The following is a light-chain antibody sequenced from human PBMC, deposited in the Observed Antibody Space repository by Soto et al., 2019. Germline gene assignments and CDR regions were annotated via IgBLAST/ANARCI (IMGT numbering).Light chain of an antibody. Sequence: QAVVTQSSSASASLGSSVKLTCTLSSGHRNYIIAWHQQQPGKAPRYLMKVESSGTFHKGSGVPDRFSGYRSGADRYLTISNLQYEDDDDYYCEAWDSNTGVFGGGTQVTVL. CDR1: SGHRNYI. CDR2: VESSGTF. J-gene: IGLJ3*02. CDR3: EAWDSNTGV. V-gene: IGLV4-60*02.